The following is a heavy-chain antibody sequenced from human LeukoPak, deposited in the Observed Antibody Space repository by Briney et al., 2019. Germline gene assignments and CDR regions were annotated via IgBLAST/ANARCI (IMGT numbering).Heavy chain of an antibody. CDR1: GYTFTGHY. D-gene: IGHD1-7*01. V-gene: IGHV1-2*02. J-gene: IGHJ4*02. CDR3: ARDLRTGTTLGIDY. CDR2: INPNSGDT. Sequence: GASVKVSCKASGYTFTGHYIHWVRQAPGQGLEWMGWINPNSGDTRCAQKFRGRVTMTRDTSISTVYMELSRLGSDDTAVYYCARDLRTGTTLGIDYWGQGTLVTVSS.